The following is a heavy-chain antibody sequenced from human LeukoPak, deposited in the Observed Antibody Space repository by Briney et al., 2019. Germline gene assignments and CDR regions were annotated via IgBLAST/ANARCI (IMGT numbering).Heavy chain of an antibody. CDR1: GGSFSGYY. V-gene: IGHV4-34*01. D-gene: IGHD6-13*01. CDR2: INHSGST. Sequence: SETLSLTCAVYGGSFSGYYWSWIRQPPGKGLEWIGEINHSGSTNYNPSLKSRVTISVDTSKNQFSLKLSSVTAADTAVYYCARGLGYSSSWYCAFDIWGQGTMVTVSS. CDR3: ARGLGYSSSWYCAFDI. J-gene: IGHJ3*02.